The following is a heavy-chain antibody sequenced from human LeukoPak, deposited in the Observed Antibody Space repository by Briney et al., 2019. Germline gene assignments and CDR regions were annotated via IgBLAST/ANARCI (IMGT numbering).Heavy chain of an antibody. CDR3: ARPSDYGDFSDYYGMDI. CDR2: ISSNSADI. Sequence: GGSLRLSCAASGFTFNNYAMSWVRQAPGKGLGWVSSISSNSADIDYADSVKGRFTVSRDNAKNSLYLQMNSLRAEDTAVYYCARPSDYGDFSDYYGMDIWGQGTTVTVSS. V-gene: IGHV3-21*01. J-gene: IGHJ6*02. CDR1: GFTFNNYA. D-gene: IGHD4-17*01.